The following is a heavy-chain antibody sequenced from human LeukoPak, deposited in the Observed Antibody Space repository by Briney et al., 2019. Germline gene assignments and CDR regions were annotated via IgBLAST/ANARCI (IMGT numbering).Heavy chain of an antibody. CDR2: IYYSGST. CDR3: ASHRGGGYSYVY. CDR1: GGSISSGDYY. Sequence: TSETLSLTCTVSGGSISSGDYYWSWIRQPPGKGLEWIGYIYYSGSTYYNPSLKSRVTISVDTSKNQFSLKLSSVTAADTAVYYCASHRGGGYSYVYWGQGTLVTVSS. J-gene: IGHJ4*02. D-gene: IGHD5-18*01. V-gene: IGHV4-30-4*01.